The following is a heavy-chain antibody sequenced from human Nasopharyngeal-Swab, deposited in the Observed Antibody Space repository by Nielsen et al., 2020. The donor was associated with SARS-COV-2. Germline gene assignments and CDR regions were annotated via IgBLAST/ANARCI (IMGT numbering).Heavy chain of an antibody. CDR2: ISSSSSTI. CDR1: GFTFSSYS. Sequence: GESLKISCAASGFTFSSYSMNWVRQAPGKGLEWVSYISSSSSTIYYADSVKGRFTISRDNAKNSLYLQMNSLRAEDTAVYYCARVSEGITGTYYFDYWGQGTLVTVSS. CDR3: ARVSEGITGTYYFDY. D-gene: IGHD1-7*01. V-gene: IGHV3-48*01. J-gene: IGHJ4*02.